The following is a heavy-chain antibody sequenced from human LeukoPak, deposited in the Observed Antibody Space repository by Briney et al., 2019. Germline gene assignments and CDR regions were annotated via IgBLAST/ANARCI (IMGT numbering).Heavy chain of an antibody. CDR2: IIPIFGTA. D-gene: IGHD3-22*01. Sequence: GASVEVSCKASGGTFSSYAIGWVRQAPGQGLEWMGRIIPIFGTANYAQKFQGRVTITTDESTSTAYMEPSSLRSEDTAVYYCARDGPAYDSSGYYDYWGQGTLVTVSS. J-gene: IGHJ4*02. V-gene: IGHV1-69*05. CDR1: GGTFSSYA. CDR3: ARDGPAYDSSGYYDY.